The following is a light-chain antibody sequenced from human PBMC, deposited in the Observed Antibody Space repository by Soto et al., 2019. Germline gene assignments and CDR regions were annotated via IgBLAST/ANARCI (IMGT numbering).Light chain of an antibody. CDR1: QSISSW. V-gene: IGKV1-5*03. Sequence: DIQMTQSPSTLSASVGDRVTITCRASQSISSWLAWYQHKPGRAPKLLIYKASTLESGVPSRFSGSGSGTEFTLTISSLQPDDFATYYCQQYDSYPGTFGQGTKVDIK. CDR2: KAS. CDR3: QQYDSYPGT. J-gene: IGKJ1*01.